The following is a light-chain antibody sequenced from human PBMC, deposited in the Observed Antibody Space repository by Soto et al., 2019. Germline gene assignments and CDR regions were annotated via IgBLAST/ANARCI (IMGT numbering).Light chain of an antibody. J-gene: IGKJ3*01. CDR1: QSLSSS. V-gene: IGKV3-15*01. Sequence: EVVMTQSPATLSVSPGERATLCCRASQSLSSSLAWYQQKPGQTPRLLIYGASIRATGIPARFSGSGSATEFILTINSLQSEDIAVYYCQQYINWPVTFGPGTKVDIK. CDR3: QQYINWPVT. CDR2: GAS.